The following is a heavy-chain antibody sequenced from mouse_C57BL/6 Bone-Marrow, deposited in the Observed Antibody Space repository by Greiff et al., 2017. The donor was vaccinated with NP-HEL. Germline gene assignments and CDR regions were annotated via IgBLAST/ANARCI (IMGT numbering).Heavy chain of an antibody. D-gene: IGHD2-3*01. V-gene: IGHV10-1*01. J-gene: IGHJ4*01. CDR3: VRHEDGYYHYYAMDY. Sequence: DVMLVESGGGLVQPKGSLKLSCAASGFSFNTYAMNWVRQAPGKGLEWVARIRSKSNNYATYYADSVKDRFTISRDDSESMLYLQMNNLKTEDTAMYYCVRHEDGYYHYYAMDYWGQGTSVTVSS. CDR2: IRSKSNNYAT. CDR1: GFSFNTYA.